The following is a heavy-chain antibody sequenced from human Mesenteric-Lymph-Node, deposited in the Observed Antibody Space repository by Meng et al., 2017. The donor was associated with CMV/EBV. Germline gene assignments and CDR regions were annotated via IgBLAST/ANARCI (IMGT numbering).Heavy chain of an antibody. D-gene: IGHD1-26*01. CDR3: AKDTRVGAWGAFDY. CDR2: ISYGGSNK. Sequence: GESLKISCAASGFTFSSYGMHWVRQAPGKGLEWVAVISYGGSNKYYGDSVKGRFAISRDNSKNTLYLQMNSLRAEDTAIYYCAKDTRVGAWGAFDYWGQGTLVTVSS. V-gene: IGHV3-30*18. J-gene: IGHJ4*02. CDR1: GFTFSSYG.